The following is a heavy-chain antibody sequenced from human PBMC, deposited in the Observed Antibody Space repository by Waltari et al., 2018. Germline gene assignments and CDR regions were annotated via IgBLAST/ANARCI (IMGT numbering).Heavy chain of an antibody. D-gene: IGHD6-13*01. CDR1: GFTFSDYW. CDR2: INSDGTIT. J-gene: IGHJ6*04. Sequence: EVQLVESGGGLVQPGGSLRLSCAASGFTFSDYWMHWVRQGPGKGLVWVSRINSDGTITNSADSAKGRFTISRDNAKNTLHLQMNSLTAEDTAVYYCVRESYSSLYYWGKGTTVTVSS. V-gene: IGHV3-74*01. CDR3: VRESYSSLYY.